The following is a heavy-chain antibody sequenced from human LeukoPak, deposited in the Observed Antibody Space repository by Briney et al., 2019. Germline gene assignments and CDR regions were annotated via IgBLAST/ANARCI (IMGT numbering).Heavy chain of an antibody. CDR3: AREGSTIFSGYYYYYMDV. V-gene: IGHV4-61*02. CDR1: GGSISSGSYY. Sequence: SQTLSLTCTVSGGSISSGSYYWSWIRQPAGKGLEWIGRIYTSGSTNYNPSLKSRVTISVDTSKNQFSLKLSSVTAADTAVYYCAREGSTIFSGYYYYYMDVWGKGTTVTVSS. D-gene: IGHD5/OR15-5a*01. CDR2: IYTSGST. J-gene: IGHJ6*03.